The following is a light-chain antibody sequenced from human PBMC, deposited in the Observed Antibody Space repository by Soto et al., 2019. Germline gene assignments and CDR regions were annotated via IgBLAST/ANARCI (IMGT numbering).Light chain of an antibody. CDR2: GNS. CDR3: QSYDSSRSGYV. V-gene: IGLV1-40*01. Sequence: QSVLTQPPSVSGAPGQRVTISCTGSSSNIGAGYDVHWYQQLPGTAPKYLIYGNSNRPSGVPDRFSGSKSGTSASLAITGLQAEDEADYYCQSYDSSRSGYVFGTGTKLTVL. J-gene: IGLJ1*01. CDR1: SSNIGAGYD.